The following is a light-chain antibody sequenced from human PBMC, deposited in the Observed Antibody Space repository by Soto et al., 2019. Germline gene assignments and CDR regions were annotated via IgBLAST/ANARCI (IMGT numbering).Light chain of an antibody. V-gene: IGLV2-14*01. CDR3: SSYTSTSWV. CDR1: NSDIGDYNS. Sequence: QSALTQPASVSGSPGQSITISCTGTNSDIGDYNSVSWYQQHPGKAPKLMIYEVNNRPSGVSNRFSGSKSGNTASLTISGLQPEDEADYYCSSYTSTSWVFGGGTKLTVL. J-gene: IGLJ3*02. CDR2: EVN.